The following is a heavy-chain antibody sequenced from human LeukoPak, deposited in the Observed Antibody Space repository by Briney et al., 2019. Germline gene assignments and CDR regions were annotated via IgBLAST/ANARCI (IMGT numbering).Heavy chain of an antibody. D-gene: IGHD3-22*01. CDR2: IYYSGST. CDR3: ARTPLGSSGYYSDY. CDR1: GGSISSYY. Sequence: SETLSLTCTVSGGSISSYYWSWIRQPPGKGLEWIGYIYYSGSTNYNPSLKSRVTISVDTSKNQFSLKLSSVTAADTAVYYCARTPLGSSGYYSDYWGQGTLVTVSS. J-gene: IGHJ4*02. V-gene: IGHV4-59*01.